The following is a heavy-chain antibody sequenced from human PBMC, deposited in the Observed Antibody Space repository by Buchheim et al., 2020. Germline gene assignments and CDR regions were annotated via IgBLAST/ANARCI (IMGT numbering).Heavy chain of an antibody. V-gene: IGHV4-31*03. CDR2: IYYSGST. CDR3: ARAVYDFWSGYLGWFDP. Sequence: QVQLQESGPGLVKPSQTLSLTCTVSGGSISSGGYYWNWTRQHPGKGLEWIGYIYYSGSTYYNPSLKSRVTISVDTSKNQFSLKLSSVTAADTAVYYCARAVYDFWSGYLGWFDPWGQGTL. J-gene: IGHJ5*02. D-gene: IGHD3-3*01. CDR1: GGSISSGGYY.